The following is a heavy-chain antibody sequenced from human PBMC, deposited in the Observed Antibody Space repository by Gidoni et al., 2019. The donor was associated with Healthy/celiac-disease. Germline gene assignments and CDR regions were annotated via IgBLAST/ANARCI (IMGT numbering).Heavy chain of an antibody. CDR1: GFTFSSYG. D-gene: IGHD6-19*01. Sequence: QVQLVESGGGVVQPGRSLRLSCAASGFTFSSYGMHWVRQAPGKGLEWVAVISYDGSNKYYADSVKGRFTTSRDNSKNTLYLQMNSLRAEDTAVYYCAKPPGLAVAGNFFDYWGQGTLVTVSS. CDR3: AKPPGLAVAGNFFDY. J-gene: IGHJ4*02. V-gene: IGHV3-30*18. CDR2: ISYDGSNK.